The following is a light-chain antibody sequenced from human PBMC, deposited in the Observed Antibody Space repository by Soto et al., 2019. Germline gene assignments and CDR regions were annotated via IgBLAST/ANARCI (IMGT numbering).Light chain of an antibody. V-gene: IGKV1-8*01. J-gene: IGKJ4*01. CDR1: QCISSW. CDR3: QQYYSYPLT. CDR2: AAS. Sequence: AIPGTQSPSSLSASPGNRVTITCRASQCISSWLAWYQQKPGKAPKLLIYAASSLQSGVPSRFSGSGSGTDFTLTISCLQSEDFATYYCQQYYSYPLTFGRGTKVDIK.